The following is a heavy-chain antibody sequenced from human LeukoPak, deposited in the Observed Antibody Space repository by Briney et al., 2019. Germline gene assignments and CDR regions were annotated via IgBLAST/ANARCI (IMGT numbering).Heavy chain of an antibody. V-gene: IGHV4-59*01. CDR2: IYYSGST. J-gene: IGHJ4*02. D-gene: IGHD3-10*01. Sequence: SETLSLTCTVSGGSISSYYWSWIRQPPGKGLEWIGYIYYSGSTNYTPTLKSRITISVDTSRNQFSLKLNSVTAADTAVYYCARSGRGSSAGFDYWGQGTLVTVSS. CDR3: ARSGRGSSAGFDY. CDR1: GGSISSYY.